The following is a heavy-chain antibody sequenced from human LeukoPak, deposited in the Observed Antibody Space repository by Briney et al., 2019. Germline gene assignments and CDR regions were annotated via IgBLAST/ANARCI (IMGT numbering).Heavy chain of an antibody. Sequence: GGSLRLSCAASGFTFSGSAMHWVRQAPGKGLEWVAVISYDGSHKYYADSVKGRFTISRDNSKNTLYVQMNSLRAEDTAVYYCAKDQGSGWQPIDYWGQGTLVTVSS. CDR3: AKDQGSGWQPIDY. CDR2: ISYDGSHK. J-gene: IGHJ4*02. CDR1: GFTFSGSA. V-gene: IGHV3-30*04. D-gene: IGHD6-19*01.